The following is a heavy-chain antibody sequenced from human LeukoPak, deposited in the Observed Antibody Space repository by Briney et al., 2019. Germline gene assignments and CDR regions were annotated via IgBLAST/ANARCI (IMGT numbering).Heavy chain of an antibody. J-gene: IGHJ5*02. D-gene: IGHD3-22*01. CDR3: ARAYYYDSSGPNWFDP. Sequence: GGSLRLSCAASGFTFSSYEMNWVRQAPGKGLEWVSRINSDGSSTSYADSMKGRFTISRDNAKNTLYLQMNSLRAEDTAVYYCARAYYYDSSGPNWFDPWGQGTLVTVSS. V-gene: IGHV3-74*01. CDR1: GFTFSSYE. CDR2: INSDGSST.